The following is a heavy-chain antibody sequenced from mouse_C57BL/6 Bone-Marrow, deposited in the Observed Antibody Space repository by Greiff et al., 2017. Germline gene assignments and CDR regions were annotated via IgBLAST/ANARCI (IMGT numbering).Heavy chain of an antibody. D-gene: IGHD4-1*01. J-gene: IGHJ2*01. V-gene: IGHV5-17*01. CDR2: ISSGSSPI. CDR3: ARFELGPYYFDY. CDR1: GFTFSDYG. Sequence: EVKLMESGGGLVKPGGSLKLSCAASGFTFSDYGMHWVRQAPETGLEWVAYISSGSSPIYYADTVKGRFPISRDNAKNTLVLQMTSLRSEDTAMYYCARFELGPYYFDYWGQGTTLTVSS.